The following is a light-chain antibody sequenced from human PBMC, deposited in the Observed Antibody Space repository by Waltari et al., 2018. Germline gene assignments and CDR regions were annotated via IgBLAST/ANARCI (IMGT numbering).Light chain of an antibody. CDR3: QQRSNWPPLT. CDR1: QRVSSY. V-gene: IGKV3-11*01. CDR2: DAS. J-gene: IGKJ4*01. Sequence: EIVLTQSPATLSLSPGERATLSCRASQRVSSYLAWYQQKPAQPPSLLIYDASNRATAIPATFSSSRSATDFTLTISSLKPEDFSVYYCQQRSNWPPLTFGGGTKVEIK.